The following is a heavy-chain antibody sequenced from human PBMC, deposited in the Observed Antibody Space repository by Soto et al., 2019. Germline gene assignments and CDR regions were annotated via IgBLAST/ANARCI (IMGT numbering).Heavy chain of an antibody. CDR3: ARSDYGDLDY. CDR2: VNPKTGNT. V-gene: IGHV1-8*01. CDR1: GYTFTNYD. D-gene: IGHD4-17*01. J-gene: IGHJ4*02. Sequence: QVQLVQSGSEVKKPGASVKVSCKASGYTFTNYDLHWVRQASGQGLEWMGWVNPKTGNTAYAQKFQGRVTMSRDTSVTAAYMELSSLTAEDPAVYFCARSDYGDLDYWGQGTRVTVSS.